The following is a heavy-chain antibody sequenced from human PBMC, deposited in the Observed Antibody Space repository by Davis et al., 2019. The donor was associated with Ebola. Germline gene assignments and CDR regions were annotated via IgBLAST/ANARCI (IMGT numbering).Heavy chain of an antibody. CDR2: ISTGSSTI. Sequence: GESLKISCAASGFTFSSYNMNWVRQAPGKGLEWVSYISTGSSTIYYADSVKGRFTISRDNAKNTLYLQMNNLRVEDTAVYYCATLPGYYWGQGTLVTVSS. CDR1: GFTFSSYN. V-gene: IGHV3-48*04. D-gene: IGHD1-26*01. CDR3: ATLPGYY. J-gene: IGHJ4*02.